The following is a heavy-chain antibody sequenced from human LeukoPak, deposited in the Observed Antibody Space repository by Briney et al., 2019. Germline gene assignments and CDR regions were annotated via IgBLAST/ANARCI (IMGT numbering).Heavy chain of an antibody. CDR3: ARVRGSYCSDY. Sequence: GGSLRLSCAASGFTFSDYYMSWIRQAPGKGLEWASYISSSGSTIHYADSVKGRFTISRDNAKNSLYLQMNSLRAEDTAMYYCARVRGSYCSDYWGQGTLVTVSS. J-gene: IGHJ4*02. D-gene: IGHD1-26*01. CDR2: ISSSGSTI. CDR1: GFTFSDYY. V-gene: IGHV3-11*04.